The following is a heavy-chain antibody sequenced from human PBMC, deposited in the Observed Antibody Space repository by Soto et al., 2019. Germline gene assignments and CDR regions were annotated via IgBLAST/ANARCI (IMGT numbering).Heavy chain of an antibody. CDR1: GGSISSYY. J-gene: IGHJ4*02. Sequence: SETLSLTCTVSGGSISSYYWSWIRQPPGKGLEWIAYIYFSGNTNYNPSLKSRVTISVDTSKNQVSLKLISVTAADTAVYYCARHVTGVATTFDYWGQGSLVTVSS. D-gene: IGHD5-12*01. V-gene: IGHV4-59*08. CDR2: IYFSGNT. CDR3: ARHVTGVATTFDY.